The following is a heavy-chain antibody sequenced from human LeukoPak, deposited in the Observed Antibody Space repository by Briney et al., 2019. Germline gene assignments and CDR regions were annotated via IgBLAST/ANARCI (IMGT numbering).Heavy chain of an antibody. V-gene: IGHV4-59*12. CDR2: IYYSGST. CDR1: GGSISSYY. Sequence: PSETLSLTCTVSGGSISSYYWSWIRQPPGKGLEWIGYIYYSGSTNYNPSLKSRVTISVDKSKNQFSLKLSSVTAADTAVYYCARAMVRAPPYYYYGMDVWGQGTTVTVSS. CDR3: ARAMVRAPPYYYYGMDV. J-gene: IGHJ6*02. D-gene: IGHD3-10*01.